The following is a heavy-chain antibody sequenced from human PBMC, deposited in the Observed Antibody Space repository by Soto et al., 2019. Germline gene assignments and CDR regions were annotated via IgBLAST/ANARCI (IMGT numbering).Heavy chain of an antibody. CDR2: MSYEGSNK. J-gene: IGHJ4*02. Sequence: GESLKISCAASGFNFTNYGIHWVRQAPGKGLEWVAVMSYEGSNKFYADSVKGRFTISRDNSKNTLFLQMNSLRADDTAVYYCAKDQASGQGSFDSWGQGTLVTVSS. V-gene: IGHV3-30*18. CDR1: GFNFTNYG. CDR3: AKDQASGQGSFDS.